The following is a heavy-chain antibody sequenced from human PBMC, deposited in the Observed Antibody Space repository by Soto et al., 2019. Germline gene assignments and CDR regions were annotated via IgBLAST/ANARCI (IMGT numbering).Heavy chain of an antibody. D-gene: IGHD3-22*01. CDR1: GFTFSSYG. V-gene: IGHV3-33*01. J-gene: IGHJ4*02. Sequence: GGSLRLSCAASGFTFSSYGMHWVRQAPGKGLEWVAVIWYDGSNKYYADSVKGRFTISRDNSKNTLYLQMNSLRAEDTAVYYCARDRNVYYDSSGYPSPFDYWGQGTLVTVSS. CDR2: IWYDGSNK. CDR3: ARDRNVYYDSSGYPSPFDY.